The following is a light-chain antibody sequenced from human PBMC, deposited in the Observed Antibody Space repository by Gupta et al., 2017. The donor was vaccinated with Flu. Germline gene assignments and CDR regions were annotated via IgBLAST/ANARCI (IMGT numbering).Light chain of an antibody. J-gene: IGKJ3*01. CDR1: QSVSSSF. Sequence: VRTQWTETLSLSPGERATLSCRASQSVSSSFLAWYQQRPGQAPRLLIYGASSRVTGIPDRFSGSGSGTDFTLTISRLVPEDFAMYYCQHYDTSLLFTFGPGTKVDTK. CDR3: QHYDTSLLFT. CDR2: GAS. V-gene: IGKV3-20*01.